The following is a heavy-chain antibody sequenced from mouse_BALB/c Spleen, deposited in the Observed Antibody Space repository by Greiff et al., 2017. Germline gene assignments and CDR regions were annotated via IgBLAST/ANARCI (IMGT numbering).Heavy chain of an antibody. CDR3: ARPVYYAMDY. V-gene: IGHV1-82*01. CDR2: IYPGDGDT. J-gene: IGHJ4*01. CDR1: GYAFSSSW. Sequence: VQLQQSGTVLARPGASVKMSCKASGYAFSSSWMNWVKQRPGQGLEWIGRIYPGDGDTNYNGKFKGKATLTADKSSSTAYMQLSSLTSVDSAVYFCARPVYYAMDYWGQGTSVTVSS.